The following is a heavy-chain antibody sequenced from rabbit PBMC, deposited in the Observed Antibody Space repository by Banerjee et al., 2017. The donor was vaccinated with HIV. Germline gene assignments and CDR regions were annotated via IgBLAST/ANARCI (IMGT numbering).Heavy chain of an antibody. CDR1: GFSFSSSYY. CDR3: ARHASDYTAVGYALNL. CDR2: IDAGSSGST. J-gene: IGHJ4*01. Sequence: QSLEESGGDLVKPGASLTLTCTASGFSFSSSYYMCWVRQAPGKGLEWIGCIDAGSSGSTYYASWAKGRFTISKTSSTTVTLQMTSLTAADTATYFCARHASDYTAVGYALNLWGPGTLVTVS. D-gene: IGHD6-1*01. V-gene: IGHV1S40*01.